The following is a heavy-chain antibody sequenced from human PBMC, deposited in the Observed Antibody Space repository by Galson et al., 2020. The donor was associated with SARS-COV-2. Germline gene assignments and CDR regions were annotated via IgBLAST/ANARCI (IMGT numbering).Heavy chain of an antibody. J-gene: IGHJ5*01. CDR3: ARDSESAAIFGMRQSYWFDS. V-gene: IGHV4-39*07. D-gene: IGHD2-2*02. CDR2: IYYSGST. Sequence: SETLSLTCTVSGGSISSSSYYWGWIRQPPGKGLEWIGSIYYSGSTYYNPSLKSRVTISVDTSKNKFSLKLSPVTAADTAVYSCARDSESAAIFGMRQSYWFDSWGQGTLVTVSS. CDR1: GGSISSSSYY.